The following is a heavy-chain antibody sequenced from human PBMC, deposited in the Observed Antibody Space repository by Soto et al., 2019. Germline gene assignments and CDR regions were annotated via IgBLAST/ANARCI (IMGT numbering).Heavy chain of an antibody. CDR1: GYTFASYA. CDR2: ISAYNGNT. V-gene: IGHV1-18*01. CDR3: ARDPPPPDD. J-gene: IGHJ4*02. Sequence: QVQLVQSGAEVKKPGASVKVSCKASGYTFASYAISWMRQAPGQGLEWMGWISAYNGNTNYAQKRQGRVTTTTDTSTSTAYMELRRRRSDDTAVYYCARDPPPPDDWGQGTQVTGSS.